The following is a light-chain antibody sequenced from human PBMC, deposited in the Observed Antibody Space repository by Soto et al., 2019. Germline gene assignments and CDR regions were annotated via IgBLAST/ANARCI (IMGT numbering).Light chain of an antibody. Sequence: EVELTQSPVTLSISGGARATLSCRSSQTISTHLAWYQQKPGQAHRLLIYGASTRDTAVPARFSGSGSGTDFTLTISRVQSEDAAVYYCQQFDSWPPITFGQGTQLEIK. J-gene: IGKJ2*01. CDR1: QTISTH. CDR2: GAS. CDR3: QQFDSWPPIT. V-gene: IGKV3-15*01.